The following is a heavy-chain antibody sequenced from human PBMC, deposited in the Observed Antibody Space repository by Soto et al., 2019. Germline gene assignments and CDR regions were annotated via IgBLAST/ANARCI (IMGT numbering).Heavy chain of an antibody. CDR3: AKDFRPRFIAVAYPGLIDY. Sequence: VGSLRLSCAASGFTFSSYGMHWVRQAPGKGLEWVAVISYDGSNKYYADSVKGRFTISRDNSKNTLYLQMNSLRAEDTAVYYWAKDFRPRFIAVAYPGLIDYWGQGTLVTVSS. D-gene: IGHD6-19*01. CDR2: ISYDGSNK. J-gene: IGHJ4*02. CDR1: GFTFSSYG. V-gene: IGHV3-30*18.